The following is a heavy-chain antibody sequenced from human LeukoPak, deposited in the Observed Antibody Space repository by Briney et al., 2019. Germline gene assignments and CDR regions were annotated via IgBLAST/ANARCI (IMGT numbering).Heavy chain of an antibody. J-gene: IGHJ6*03. D-gene: IGHD2-15*01. CDR3: AKDRGDIVVVVVAATADYYMDV. Sequence: GGSLRLSCAASGFTFSSYGMHWVRQAPGKGLEWVAFIRYDGSNKYYADSVKGRFTISRDNSKNTLYLQMNSLRAEDTAVYYCAKDRGDIVVVVVAATADYYMDVWGKGTTVTISS. CDR1: GFTFSSYG. CDR2: IRYDGSNK. V-gene: IGHV3-30*02.